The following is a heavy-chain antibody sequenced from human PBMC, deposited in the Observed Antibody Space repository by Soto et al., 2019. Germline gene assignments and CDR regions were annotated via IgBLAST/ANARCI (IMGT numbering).Heavy chain of an antibody. CDR3: ARVGGGDYLAGYYCGMDV. J-gene: IGHJ6*02. CDR1: GGSFSGYY. Sequence: SETLSLTCAVYGGSFSGYYWSWIRQPPGKGLEWIGEINHSGSTNYNPSLKSRVTISVDTSKNQFSLKLSSVTAADTAVYYCARVGGGDYLAGYYCGMDVWGQGTTVTVSS. D-gene: IGHD4-17*01. CDR2: INHSGST. V-gene: IGHV4-34*01.